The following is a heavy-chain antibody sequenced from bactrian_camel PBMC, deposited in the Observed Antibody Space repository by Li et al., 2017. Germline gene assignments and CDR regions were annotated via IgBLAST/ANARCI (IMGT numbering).Heavy chain of an antibody. J-gene: IGHJ6*01. CDR3: AARPDYGPGTGCGEFGY. D-gene: IGHD5*01. CDR2: INNGGGST. Sequence: QLVESGGVSVQAGGSLRLSCEPSESFDRTYTTGWFRQAPGKGLEWVSRINNGGGSTYYADSLKGRFTISRDNANNTLYLQMNNLKVEDTAMYYCAARPDYGPGTGCGEFGYWGQGTQVTVS. V-gene: IGHV3S31*01. CDR1: ESFDRTYT.